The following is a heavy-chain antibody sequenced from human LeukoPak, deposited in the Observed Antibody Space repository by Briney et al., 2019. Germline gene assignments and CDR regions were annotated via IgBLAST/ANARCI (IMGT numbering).Heavy chain of an antibody. CDR3: ARSEMATIDFDY. CDR2: INPSGGST. D-gene: IGHD5-24*01. J-gene: IGHJ4*02. Sequence: MGIINPSGGSTTYAQKFQGRVTMTTDTSTSTVYMELSSLRSEDTAVYYCARSEMATIDFDYWGQGTLVTVSS. V-gene: IGHV1-46*01.